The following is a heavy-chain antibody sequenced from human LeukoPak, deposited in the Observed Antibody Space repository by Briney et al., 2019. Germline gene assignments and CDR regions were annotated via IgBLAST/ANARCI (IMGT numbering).Heavy chain of an antibody. CDR2: MNSDGSTT. Sequence: GGSLRLSCAASGFTFSRDWMHWVRQGPGKGLVWVSRMNSDGSTTNYADSVKGRFTISRDNPKNTLFLQMNSLRAEDTAVYYCARDLFYDNSGYYAFDSWGQGTLVTVSS. CDR3: ARDLFYDNSGYYAFDS. D-gene: IGHD3-22*01. CDR1: GFTFSRDW. V-gene: IGHV3-74*01. J-gene: IGHJ4*02.